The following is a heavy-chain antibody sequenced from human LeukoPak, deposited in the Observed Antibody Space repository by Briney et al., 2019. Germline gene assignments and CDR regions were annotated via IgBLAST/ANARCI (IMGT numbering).Heavy chain of an antibody. CDR3: AKGPHYYYYYMDV. V-gene: IGHV3-23*01. CDR2: ISGSGGST. Sequence: GGSLRLSCAASGFTFSSYSMNWVRQAPGKGLEWVSAISGSGGSTYYADSVKGRFTISRDNSKNTLYLQMNSLRAEDTAVYYCAKGPHYYYYYMDVWGKGTTVTISS. CDR1: GFTFSSYS. J-gene: IGHJ6*03.